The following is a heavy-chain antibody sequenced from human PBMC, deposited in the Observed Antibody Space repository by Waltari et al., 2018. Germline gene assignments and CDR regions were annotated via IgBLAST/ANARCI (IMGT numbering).Heavy chain of an antibody. Sequence: EVQLLESGGGLVQPGGSLRFYFAPSGFSFSKYANSWVCQVPGEGLEWVAALAAGVGSTSYAAALKGRFTISRNNSENTLHLRMDSLRDEDTAVYYCAKCGLIAVPTAMGYYFDYWGQGSLVTVSS. J-gene: IGHJ4*02. CDR3: AKCGLIAVPTAMGYYFDY. D-gene: IGHD2-21*02. CDR2: LAAGVGST. CDR1: GFSFSKYA. V-gene: IGHV3-23*01.